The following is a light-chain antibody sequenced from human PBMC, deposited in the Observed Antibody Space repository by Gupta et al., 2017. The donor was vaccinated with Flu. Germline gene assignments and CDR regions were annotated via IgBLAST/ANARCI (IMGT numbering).Light chain of an antibody. CDR1: SSDVGSYNY. Sequence: QSALTQPPSVSVSPGHSTTISCSGPSSDVGSYNYVSWYQHHPGKAPTLMIYQGNQRPSGVSNRFSGSKSGNTASLTISGLQAEDEGDYFCCSYAGTNTLVFGGGTKLTVL. CDR3: CSYAGTNTLV. CDR2: QGN. J-gene: IGLJ2*01. V-gene: IGLV2-23*01.